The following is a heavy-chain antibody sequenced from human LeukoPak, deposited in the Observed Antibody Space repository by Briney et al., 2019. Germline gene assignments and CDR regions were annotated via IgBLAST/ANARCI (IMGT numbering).Heavy chain of an antibody. V-gene: IGHV3-30*18. D-gene: IGHD3-10*01. J-gene: IGHJ4*02. Sequence: GGSLRLSCAASGFTFSSYGMHWVRQAPGKGLEWVAVISYDGSNKYYADSVKGRFTISRDNSKNTLYLQMNSLRAEDTAVYYCAKDFDGSGSYYFDYWGQGTLVTVSS. CDR2: ISYDGSNK. CDR3: AKDFDGSGSYYFDY. CDR1: GFTFSSYG.